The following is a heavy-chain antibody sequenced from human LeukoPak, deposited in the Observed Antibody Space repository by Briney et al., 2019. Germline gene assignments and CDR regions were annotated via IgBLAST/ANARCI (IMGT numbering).Heavy chain of an antibody. Sequence: PGGSLRLSCAASGFTVSSNYMSWVRQAPGKGLEGVSVIYSGGSTYYADSVKGRFTISRDNSKNTLYLQMNSLRAEDTAVYYCARVRSVAYFDYWGQGTLVTVSS. CDR3: ARVRSVAYFDY. V-gene: IGHV3-66*02. CDR2: IYSGGST. J-gene: IGHJ4*02. CDR1: GFTVSSNY.